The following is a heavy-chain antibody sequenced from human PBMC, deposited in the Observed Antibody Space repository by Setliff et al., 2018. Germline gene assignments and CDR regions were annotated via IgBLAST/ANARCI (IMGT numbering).Heavy chain of an antibody. CDR3: ARGYRDGSGDHNGGAFDV. Sequence: GESLKISCGASGFTFSNYWMYWVRQVPGKGLVWVSRINGDGTITHYADSVKGRFTISRDNSRNTLYLEMNSLRGEDTAVYYCARGYRDGSGDHNGGAFDVWGQGTLVTVSS. CDR2: INGDGTIT. CDR1: GFTFSNYW. J-gene: IGHJ3*01. V-gene: IGHV3-74*01. D-gene: IGHD2-21*02.